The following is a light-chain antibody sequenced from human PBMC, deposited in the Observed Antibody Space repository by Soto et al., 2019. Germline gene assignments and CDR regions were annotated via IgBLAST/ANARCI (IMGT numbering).Light chain of an antibody. CDR1: SSDVGGYNY. Sequence: QSARTQPASVSGSPGQSITISCTGTSSDVGGYNYVSWYQQHPGKGPKLMIYEVSNRPSGVSNRFSGSKSGNTATLTISGLQAEDEADYYCQSYDISLNNYVFGTGTKVTVL. CDR2: EVS. V-gene: IGLV2-14*03. J-gene: IGLJ1*01. CDR3: QSYDISLNNYV.